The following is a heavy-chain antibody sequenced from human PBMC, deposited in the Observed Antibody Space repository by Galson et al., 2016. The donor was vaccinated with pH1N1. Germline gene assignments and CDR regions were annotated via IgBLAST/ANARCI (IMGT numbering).Heavy chain of an antibody. J-gene: IGHJ4*02. CDR3: AREDPSGFSPH. CDR2: IYPRDSDT. D-gene: IGHD3-22*01. V-gene: IGHV5-51*01. CDR1: GSTFTDYW. Sequence: QSGAEVTKSGESLKISCEASGSTFTDYWIGWVRQTPGTGLEWIGIIYPRDSDTRYRPSFQGHVTFSADESISSAYLQWSSLKASDSGIYYCAREDPSGFSPHWGQGTLVTVSS.